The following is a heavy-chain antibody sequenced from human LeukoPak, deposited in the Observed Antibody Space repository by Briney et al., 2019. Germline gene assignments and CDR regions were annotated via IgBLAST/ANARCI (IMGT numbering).Heavy chain of an antibody. D-gene: IGHD3-16*01. J-gene: IGHJ5*02. V-gene: IGHV1-18*01. CDR3: ARAQLYYEDGRVTNGGQVVVSWFDP. Sequence: ASVKVSCKASGYTFTSYGISWVRQAPGQGLEWMGWISAYNGNTNYAQKLQGRVTMTTDTSTSTAYMELRSLRSDDTAVYYCARAQLYYEDGRVTNGGQVVVSWFDPWGQGTLVTVSS. CDR2: ISAYNGNT. CDR1: GYTFTSYG.